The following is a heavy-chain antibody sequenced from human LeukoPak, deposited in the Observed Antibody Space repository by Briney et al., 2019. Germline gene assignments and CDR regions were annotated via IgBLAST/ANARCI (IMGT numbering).Heavy chain of an antibody. D-gene: IGHD3-9*01. J-gene: IGHJ1*01. CDR3: ARRGTFTYYDILTGYKSGGFQH. V-gene: IGHV4-34*01. CDR2: TNHSGST. Sequence: SETLSLTCAVYGGSFSGYYWSWIRQPPGKGLEWIGETNHSGSTNYNPSLKSRVTISVDTSKNQFSLKLSSVTAADTAVYYCARRGTFTYYDILTGYKSGGFQHWGQGTLVTVSS. CDR1: GGSFSGYY.